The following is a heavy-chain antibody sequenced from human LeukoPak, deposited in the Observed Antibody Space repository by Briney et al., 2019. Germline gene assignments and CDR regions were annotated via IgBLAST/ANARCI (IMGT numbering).Heavy chain of an antibody. V-gene: IGHV1-8*01. J-gene: IGHJ4*02. CDR1: GYTFTSYD. Sequence: ASVKVSCTASGYTFTSYDINWVRQATGQGLEWMGWMNPNSGNTGYAQKFQGRVTMTRNTSISTAYMELSSLRSEDTAVYYCARFGDILTGYDYWGQGTLVTVSS. CDR2: MNPNSGNT. CDR3: ARFGDILTGYDY. D-gene: IGHD3-9*01.